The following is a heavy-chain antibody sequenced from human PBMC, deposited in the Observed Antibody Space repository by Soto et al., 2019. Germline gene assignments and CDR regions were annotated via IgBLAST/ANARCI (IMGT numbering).Heavy chain of an antibody. J-gene: IGHJ3*02. D-gene: IGHD3-22*01. CDR3: ARSAVYYSDSSGYYDAFDI. CDR2: IYPGDSDT. CDR1: GYSFTSYW. Sequence: GESLKISCKGSGYSFTSYWIGWVRQMPGKGLEWMGIIYPGDSDTRYSPSFQGQVTISADKSISTAYLQWSSLKASDTAMYYCARSAVYYSDSSGYYDAFDIWGQGTMVTVSS. V-gene: IGHV5-51*01.